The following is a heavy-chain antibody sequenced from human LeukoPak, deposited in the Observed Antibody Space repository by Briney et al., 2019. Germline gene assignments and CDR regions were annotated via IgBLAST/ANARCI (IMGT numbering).Heavy chain of an antibody. CDR1: GGSIRTSSYY. V-gene: IGHV4-39*01. CDR2: IFGSGST. Sequence: SETLSLTCSVSGGSIRTSSYYWGWIRQPPGKGLEWVGNIFGSGSTYYNPSLMGRASMSVDTSKNQFSLRLSFVTAADTSVYYCAGAVAGEEYYFDYWGQGTLVTVSS. CDR3: AGAVAGEEYYFDY. J-gene: IGHJ4*02. D-gene: IGHD6-19*01.